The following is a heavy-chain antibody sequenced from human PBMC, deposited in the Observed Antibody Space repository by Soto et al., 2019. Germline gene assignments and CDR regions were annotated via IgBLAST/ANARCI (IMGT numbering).Heavy chain of an antibody. CDR3: SRGWLGRDSRGYSFSHGFGI. CDR2: IYHRGNS. D-gene: IGHD3-22*01. V-gene: IGHV4-30-2*01. J-gene: IGHJ3*02. CDR1: GGSISSSGYS. Sequence: SETLSLTCDVSGGSISSSGYSWNWIRQPPGKGLEWIGYIYHRGNSSYNPSLKRLVTLSLDRSTNHFSLMLNSVTAADTAVYCCSRGWLGRDSRGYSFSHGFGIWGQGTMVNASS.